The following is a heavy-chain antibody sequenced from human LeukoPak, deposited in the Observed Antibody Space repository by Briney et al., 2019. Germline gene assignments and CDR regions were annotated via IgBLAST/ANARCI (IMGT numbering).Heavy chain of an antibody. V-gene: IGHV3-43*01. CDR1: GFTFADYT. Sequence: PGGSLRLSCIASGFTFADYTMHWVRQGPGKGLEWVSLITWDGDNTNYAASVRGRFTISRDNSRNSLCLQMNSLRTDDSGLYYCAKGDDYSYGYDYWGQGTLVTVSS. D-gene: IGHD5-18*01. CDR3: AKGDDYSYGYDY. J-gene: IGHJ4*02. CDR2: ITWDGDNT.